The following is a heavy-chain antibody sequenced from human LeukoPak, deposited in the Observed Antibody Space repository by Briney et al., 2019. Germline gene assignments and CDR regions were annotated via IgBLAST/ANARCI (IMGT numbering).Heavy chain of an antibody. J-gene: IGHJ6*03. CDR1: GGSFSGYY. D-gene: IGHD3-3*01. CDR2: INHSGST. V-gene: IGHV4-34*01. CDR3: ARWYYDFWSGYYRLGYYYMDV. Sequence: SETLSLTCAVYGGSFSGYYWSWIRQPPGKGLEWIWEINHSGSTNYNPSLKSRVTISVDTSKNQFSLKLSSVTAADTAVYYCARWYYDFWSGYYRLGYYYMDVWGKGTTVTVSS.